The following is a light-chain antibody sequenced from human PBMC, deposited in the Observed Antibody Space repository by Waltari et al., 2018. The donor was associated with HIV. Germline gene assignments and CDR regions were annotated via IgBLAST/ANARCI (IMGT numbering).Light chain of an antibody. CDR1: QDISDF. J-gene: IGKJ4*01. V-gene: IGKV1-9*01. CDR3: QQLHTFPLT. CDR2: DAS. Sequence: DIQLTQSPSFRSASVGDRVPVACRASQDISDFLAWYQQKPGTAPRLLIYDASTLYSGVPSRFRGSGSGTEFTLTISSLQPEDFASYYCQQLHTFPLTFGGGTKV.